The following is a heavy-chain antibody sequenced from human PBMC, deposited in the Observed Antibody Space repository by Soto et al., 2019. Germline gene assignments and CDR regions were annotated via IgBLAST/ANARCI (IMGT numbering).Heavy chain of an antibody. CDR2: IYHSGST. Sequence: PSETLSLTCAVSGGSISSGGYSWSWIRQPPGKGLEWIGYIYHSGSTYYNPSLKSRVTISVDRSKNQFSLKLSSVTAADTAVYYCAREGGVGATTGNWFDPWGQGTLVTVSS. V-gene: IGHV4-30-2*01. J-gene: IGHJ5*02. D-gene: IGHD1-26*01. CDR3: AREGGVGATTGNWFDP. CDR1: GGSISSGGYS.